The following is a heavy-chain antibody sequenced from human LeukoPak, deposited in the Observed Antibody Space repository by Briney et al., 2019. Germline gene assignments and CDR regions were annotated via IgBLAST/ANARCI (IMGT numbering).Heavy chain of an antibody. J-gene: IGHJ6*03. Sequence: APVKVSCKASGYTFTSYDINWVRQATGQGLEWMGWMNPNGGNTGYAQKFQGRVTITRNTSISTAYMELSSLRSEDTAVYYCARAPAPNLGIRYYYYYYMDVWGKGTTVTVSS. CDR2: MNPNGGNT. CDR1: GYTFTSYD. D-gene: IGHD7-27*01. CDR3: ARAPAPNLGIRYYYYYYMDV. V-gene: IGHV1-8*03.